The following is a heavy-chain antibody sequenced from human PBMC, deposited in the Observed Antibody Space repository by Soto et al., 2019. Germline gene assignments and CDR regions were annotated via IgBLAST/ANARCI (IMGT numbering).Heavy chain of an antibody. D-gene: IGHD6-13*01. CDR1: GYTFTSYG. CDR2: ISAYNGNT. V-gene: IGHV1-18*01. CDR3: AREGACIAAAGSFSVGYAYFDY. Sequence: QVQLVQSGAEVKKPGASVKVSCKASGYTFTSYGISWVRQAPGQGLEWMGWISAYNGNTNYAQKLQGRITRTTDTTKSTAYMELRSLRSDGTAVYYSAREGACIAAAGSFSVGYAYFDYWGQGTLVNVYS. J-gene: IGHJ4*02.